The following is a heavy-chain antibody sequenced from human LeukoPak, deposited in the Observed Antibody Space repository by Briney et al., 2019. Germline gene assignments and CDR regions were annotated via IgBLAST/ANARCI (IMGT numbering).Heavy chain of an antibody. D-gene: IGHD6-13*01. J-gene: IGHJ4*02. CDR2: FYYTGST. CDR3: AREYSSSWYDY. Sequence: PSETLSLTCTVSGDSISNSAYYWGWIRQPPGKGLEWIGNFYYTGSTYFKPSLKSRVTISVDTSKNQFSLKLSSVTAAGTAVYYCAREYSSSWYDYWGQGTLVTVSS. V-gene: IGHV4-39*07. CDR1: GDSISNSAYY.